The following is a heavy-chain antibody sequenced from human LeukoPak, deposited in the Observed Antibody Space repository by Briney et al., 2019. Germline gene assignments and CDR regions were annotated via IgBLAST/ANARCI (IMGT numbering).Heavy chain of an antibody. CDR2: ISSSGNDI. D-gene: IGHD2-21*01. CDR1: GPNFRTYE. J-gene: IGHJ5*02. V-gene: IGHV3-48*03. CDR3: ARGQYRVVVAGEYNWFDP. Sequence: PGGSLRLSCAASGPNFRTYEMTWFRQAPGKGLEWLSYISSSGNDIYYADSVKGRYTISRDNSKNTLYLQMNSLRAEDTAVYCCARGQYRVVVAGEYNWFDPWGQGTLVTVSS.